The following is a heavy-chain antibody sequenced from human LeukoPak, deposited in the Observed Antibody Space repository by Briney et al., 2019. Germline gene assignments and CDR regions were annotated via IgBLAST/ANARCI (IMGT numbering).Heavy chain of an antibody. D-gene: IGHD3-22*01. V-gene: IGHV3-48*01. J-gene: IGHJ4*02. Sequence: GGSLRLSCAASGFTFSSYSMNWVRQAPGKGLEWVSYISSSSSTIYYADSVKGRFTISRDNAKNSLYLQMNSLRAEDTAVYYCARDTVGISSGYYYDYWGQGTLVTVSS. CDR2: ISSSSSTI. CDR1: GFTFSSYS. CDR3: ARDTVGISSGYYYDY.